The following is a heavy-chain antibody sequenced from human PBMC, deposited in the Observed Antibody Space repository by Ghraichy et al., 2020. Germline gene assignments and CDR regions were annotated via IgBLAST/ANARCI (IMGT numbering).Heavy chain of an antibody. CDR1: GYTFISYT. CDR2: INAGNGNT. CDR3: ARGNWNDDGSLDY. D-gene: IGHD1-1*01. V-gene: IGHV1-3*01. Sequence: ASVKVSCKTSGYTFISYTMHWVRQAPGLRLEWMGWINAGNGNTKYSQKFEGRVTITRDTSASTAYMELSSLRSEDTAVYYCARGNWNDDGSLDYWGQGTLVTVSS. J-gene: IGHJ4*02.